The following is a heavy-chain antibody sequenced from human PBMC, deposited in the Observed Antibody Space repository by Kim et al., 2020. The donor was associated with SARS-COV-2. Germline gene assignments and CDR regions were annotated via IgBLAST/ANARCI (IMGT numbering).Heavy chain of an antibody. CDR1: DFTFSDSA. V-gene: IGHV3-73*01. CDR3: TRVPGTPSAFWDAFD. Sequence: GGSLRLSCAASDFTFSDSAMHLVRQASGKGLEWVGRIRSKSNSYATAYAASVKGRFTISRDDSKNTAYLQMNSLKTEDTAVYYCTRVPGTPSAFWDAFD. D-gene: IGHD1-1*01. CDR2: IRSKSNSYAT. J-gene: IGHJ3*02.